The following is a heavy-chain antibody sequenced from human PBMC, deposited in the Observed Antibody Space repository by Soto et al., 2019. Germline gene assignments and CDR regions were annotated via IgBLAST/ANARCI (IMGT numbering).Heavy chain of an antibody. D-gene: IGHD2-15*01. Sequence: GASVKVSCKASGYTFTSYDINWVRQATGQGLEWMGWMNPNSGNTGYAQKFQGRVTMTRNTSISTAYMELSSLRSEDTAVYYCASKLGCSGGSCYSTFMPGFDPWGQGALVTVSS. CDR3: ASKLGCSGGSCYSTFMPGFDP. CDR1: GYTFTSYD. V-gene: IGHV1-8*01. J-gene: IGHJ5*02. CDR2: MNPNSGNT.